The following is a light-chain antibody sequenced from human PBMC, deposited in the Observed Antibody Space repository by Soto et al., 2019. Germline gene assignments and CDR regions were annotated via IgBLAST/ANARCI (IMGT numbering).Light chain of an antibody. CDR1: QRISSRN. CDR2: GTS. Sequence: EIVLTQSPGTLSLSPRERATLSCRASQRISSRNLAWYQQKPGQAPRLLIYGTSSRATGIPDRFSGSGSETDFTLTINRLEPEDFAVYYCQQYSDLPYTFGQGTKLEVK. CDR3: QQYSDLPYT. V-gene: IGKV3-20*01. J-gene: IGKJ2*01.